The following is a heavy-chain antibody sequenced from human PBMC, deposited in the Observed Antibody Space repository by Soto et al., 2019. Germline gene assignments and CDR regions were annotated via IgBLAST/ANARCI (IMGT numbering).Heavy chain of an antibody. Sequence: SETLPLTCTFSGYSINKYQWILVRQPPGKGLEWIGCFYFSTNYNPALNSRVTISVDRSKNHFSLKLTSVTAADTAVYFCARSNTRYSSPDYWGQGTLVTVSS. CDR1: GYSINKYQ. V-gene: IGHV4-59*08. CDR2: FYFST. CDR3: ARSNTRYSSPDY. J-gene: IGHJ4*02. D-gene: IGHD3-22*01.